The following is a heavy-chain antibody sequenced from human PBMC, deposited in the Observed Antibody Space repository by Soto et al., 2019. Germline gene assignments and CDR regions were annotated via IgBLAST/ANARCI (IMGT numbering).Heavy chain of an antibody. D-gene: IGHD3-22*01. J-gene: IGHJ4*02. Sequence: SETLSLTCTVSGVSISSGGYYWSWIRQHPGKGLEWIGYIYYSGSTYYNPSLKSRVTISVDTSKNQFSLKLSSVTAADTAVYYCARGEDYYDSSGYYRFDYWGQGTLVTVSS. CDR1: GVSISSGGYY. CDR3: ARGEDYYDSSGYYRFDY. CDR2: IYYSGST. V-gene: IGHV4-31*03.